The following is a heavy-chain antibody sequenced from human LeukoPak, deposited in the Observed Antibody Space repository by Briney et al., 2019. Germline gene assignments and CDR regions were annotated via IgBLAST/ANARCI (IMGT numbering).Heavy chain of an antibody. V-gene: IGHV1-46*01. Sequence: GASVKVSCKASGYTFTGYYMHWVRQAPGQGLEWMGIINPSGGSTTYAQKFQGRVSMTSDTSTSTVYMDLSSLRSEDTAVYYCARDLVDWGQGTLVTVSS. D-gene: IGHD3-9*01. J-gene: IGHJ4*02. CDR1: GYTFTGYY. CDR2: INPSGGST. CDR3: ARDLVD.